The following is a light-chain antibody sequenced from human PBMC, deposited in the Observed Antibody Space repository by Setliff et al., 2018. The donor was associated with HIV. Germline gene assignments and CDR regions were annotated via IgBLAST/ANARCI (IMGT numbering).Light chain of an antibody. CDR2: EVS. CDR3: SSYTSSSTPYV. J-gene: IGLJ1*01. CDR1: SSDVNGHNY. Sequence: QSVLTQSASVSGSPGQSITISCTGTSSDVNGHNYVSWYQQHPGKAPKLMIYEVSNRPSGVSNRFSGSKSGNTASLTISGLQAEDEADYYCSSYTSSSTPYVFGTGTKVTVL. V-gene: IGLV2-14*01.